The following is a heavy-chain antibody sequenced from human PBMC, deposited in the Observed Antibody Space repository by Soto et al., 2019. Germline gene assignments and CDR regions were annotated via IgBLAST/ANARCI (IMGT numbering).Heavy chain of an antibody. V-gene: IGHV3-21*01. CDR1: GFTFSSCS. CDR2: ISGDSNYI. J-gene: IGHJ2*01. D-gene: IGHD6-19*01. CDR3: ARVPYGSGSAWYFDL. Sequence: EVQLVESGGGLVKPGGSLRLSCAASGFTFSSCSMNWVRQAPGKGLEWVSSISGDSNYIYDADSVKGRFTISRDNAKNSLYLYINSLRAEDTAVYYCARVPYGSGSAWYFDLWGRGTLVNVSS.